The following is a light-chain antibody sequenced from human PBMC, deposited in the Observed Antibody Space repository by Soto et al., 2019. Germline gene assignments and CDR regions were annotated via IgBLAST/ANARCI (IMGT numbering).Light chain of an antibody. J-gene: IGLJ1*01. CDR3: SSYTSRHTCV. CDR2: DVN. Sequence: QSALTQPASVSGSPGQSITISCTGTSSDVGGYNYVSWHQQHPGKAPKLMIFDVNNRPSGVSNRFSGSKSGNTASLTISGLEAEDEADYYCSSYTSRHTCVFGTGTKVTVL. CDR1: SSDVGGYNY. V-gene: IGLV2-14*01.